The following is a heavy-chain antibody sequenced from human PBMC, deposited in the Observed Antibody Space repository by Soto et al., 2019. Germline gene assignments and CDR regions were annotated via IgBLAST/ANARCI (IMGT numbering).Heavy chain of an antibody. CDR1: GDSISNLDYF. D-gene: IGHD7-27*01. J-gene: IGHJ5*01. CDR3: ARGRYCLTGRCFPNWFDS. CDR2: IYKSATT. V-gene: IGHV4-30-4*01. Sequence: SETLSLTCSVSGDSISNLDYFWAWTRQPPGQALEYIGYIYKSATTYYNPPFESRVAISVDTSKSQFSLNVTSVTAADTAVYFCARGRYCLTGRCFPNWFDSWGQGALVTVSS.